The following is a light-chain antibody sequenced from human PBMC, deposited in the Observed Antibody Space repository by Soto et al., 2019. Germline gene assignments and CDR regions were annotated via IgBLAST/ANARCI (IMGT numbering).Light chain of an antibody. V-gene: IGLV1-47*01. CDR1: SSNIGSNY. CDR3: AAWDDSLSGYV. CDR2: RNN. Sequence: QLVLTQPPSASGTPGQRVTISCSGSSSNIGSNYVYWYQQLPGTAPKLLIYRNNQRPSGVPDRFSGSKSGTSASLAISGLRSEAEADYYCAAWDDSLSGYVFGTGTKLTVL. J-gene: IGLJ1*01.